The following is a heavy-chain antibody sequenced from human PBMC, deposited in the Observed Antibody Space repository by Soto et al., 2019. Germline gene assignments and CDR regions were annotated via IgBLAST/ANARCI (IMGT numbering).Heavy chain of an antibody. CDR1: GFTFTTYS. D-gene: IGHD2-15*01. CDR3: AKDDSKDNWYFDF. CDR2: VSWDGKVK. J-gene: IGHJ2*01. V-gene: IGHV3-30*18. Sequence: QVQLAESGGGVVQPGRSLRLSCVASGFTFTTYSIQWLRQAPGKGLEGLSVVSWDGKVKYYADSVKGRFTATRDNFKNTAFLEMNSLTTEDTSVYYCAKDDSKDNWYFDFWGRGTPVTVSS.